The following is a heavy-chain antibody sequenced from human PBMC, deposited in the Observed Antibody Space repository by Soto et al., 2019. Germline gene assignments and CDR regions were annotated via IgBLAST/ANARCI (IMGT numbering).Heavy chain of an antibody. J-gene: IGHJ4*02. V-gene: IGHV1-69*01. CDR2: ITPMFGTP. Sequence: QVQLVQSGAEVKKPGSSVKVSCKASGGTFSRYTITWVRQAPGQGLEWTGGITPMFGTPNYAQKFQGRVTITADESTSTAYMELSSLRSEDTAMYYCARDGTLYDSSAYYYLYWGQGTLVTVSS. D-gene: IGHD3-22*01. CDR1: GGTFSRYT. CDR3: ARDGTLYDSSAYYYLY.